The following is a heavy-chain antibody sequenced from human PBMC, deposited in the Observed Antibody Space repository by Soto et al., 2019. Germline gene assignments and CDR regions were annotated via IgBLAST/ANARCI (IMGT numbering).Heavy chain of an antibody. CDR2: IYSGGST. Sequence: EVQLVESGGGLVQPGGSLRLSCAASGFTVSSNYMSWVRQAPGKGLEWVSVIYSGGSTYYADSVKGRFTISRHNSKNTLQLQMNSLRAEEAAVYYWARGDGGGYDHYGMDVWGQGTTVTVSS. D-gene: IGHD2-21*01. V-gene: IGHV3-53*04. CDR1: GFTVSSNY. CDR3: ARGDGGGYDHYGMDV. J-gene: IGHJ6*02.